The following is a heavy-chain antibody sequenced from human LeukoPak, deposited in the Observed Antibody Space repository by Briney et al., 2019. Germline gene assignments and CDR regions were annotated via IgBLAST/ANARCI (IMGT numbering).Heavy chain of an antibody. J-gene: IGHJ4*02. CDR1: GFTFSNHG. D-gene: IGHD3-22*01. CDR3: ARVGHYYDSSGPAAAIDY. CDR2: VSPPGGGT. Sequence: GGSLRLSCAASGFTFSNHGMNWVRQAPGKGLEWLSGVSPPGGGTYYADSVKGRFTISRDNAKNSLYLQMNSLRAEDTAVYYCARVGHYYDSSGPAAAIDYWGQGTLVTVSS. V-gene: IGHV3-21*01.